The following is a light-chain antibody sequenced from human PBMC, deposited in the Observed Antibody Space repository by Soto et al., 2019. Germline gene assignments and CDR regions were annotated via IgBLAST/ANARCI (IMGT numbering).Light chain of an antibody. CDR2: DAS. CDR3: QQYNSYRT. Sequence: DIQMTQSPSTLSASVGDRVTITCRASQSISSWLAWFQQKPGKAPKLLIYDASNLESGVPSRFSGSGSGTEFTLTISSLQPDDFATYYCQQYNSYRTLGQGTKVDIK. CDR1: QSISSW. J-gene: IGKJ1*01. V-gene: IGKV1-5*01.